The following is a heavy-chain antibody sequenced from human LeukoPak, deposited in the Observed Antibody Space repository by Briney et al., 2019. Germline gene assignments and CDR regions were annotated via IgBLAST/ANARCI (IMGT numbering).Heavy chain of an antibody. V-gene: IGHV3-7*01. CDR1: GFTFSNYW. Sequence: GGSLRLTCAASGFTFSNYWMGWVRQAPGKRPEWVANMNIDGSEKYYADSVKGRFSISRDNARNSVYLQMASLRVEDTAVYYCARDPVEWELLLDYWGQGTLVTVSS. J-gene: IGHJ4*02. D-gene: IGHD1-26*01. CDR3: ARDPVEWELLLDY. CDR2: MNIDGSEK.